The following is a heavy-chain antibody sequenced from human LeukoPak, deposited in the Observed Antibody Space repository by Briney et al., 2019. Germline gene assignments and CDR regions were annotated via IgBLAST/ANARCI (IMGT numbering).Heavy chain of an antibody. Sequence: GGSLRLSCAASGFTFSTYWMHWVRQAPGKGLVWVSRVNGDGSSTNYADSVKGRFTISRDNAKNTLYLQKNSLRAEDTAVYYCARKTGTTGEAFDYWGQGTQVTVSS. V-gene: IGHV3-74*01. CDR2: VNGDGSST. CDR3: ARKTGTTGEAFDY. J-gene: IGHJ4*02. CDR1: GFTFSTYW. D-gene: IGHD1-1*01.